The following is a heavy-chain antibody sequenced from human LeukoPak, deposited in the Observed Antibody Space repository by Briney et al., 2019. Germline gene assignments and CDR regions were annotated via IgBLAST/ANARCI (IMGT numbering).Heavy chain of an antibody. CDR2: IKSKTDGGTT. Sequence: GGSLRLSCAASGFTFSNAWMSWVRQAPGKGLVWVGRIKSKTDGGTTEYAAPVKGRFTISRDDSTNTLYLQMNSLKTEDTAVYYCTTEYYYGSGTDGDYWGQGTLVTVSS. CDR3: TTEYYYGSGTDGDY. V-gene: IGHV3-15*01. CDR1: GFTFSNAW. D-gene: IGHD3-10*01. J-gene: IGHJ4*02.